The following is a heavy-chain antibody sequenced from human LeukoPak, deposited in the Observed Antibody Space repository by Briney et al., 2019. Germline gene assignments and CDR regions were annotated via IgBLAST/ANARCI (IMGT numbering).Heavy chain of an antibody. J-gene: IGHJ4*02. V-gene: IGHV3-21*01. CDR2: ISSSSSYI. CDR3: ATELTEGELY. Sequence: PGGSLRLSCAASGFTFSSYRMNWVRQAPGKGLEWVSSISSSSSYIYYADSVKGRFTISRDNAKNSLYLQMNSLRAEDTAVYYCATELTEGELYWGQGTLVTVSS. CDR1: GFTFSSYR. D-gene: IGHD1-26*01.